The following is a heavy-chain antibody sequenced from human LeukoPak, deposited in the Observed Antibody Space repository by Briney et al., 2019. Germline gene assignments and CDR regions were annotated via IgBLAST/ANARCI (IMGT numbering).Heavy chain of an antibody. D-gene: IGHD3-10*01. CDR3: ARLRRYYGSGSYQIIAYRYYYMDV. V-gene: IGHV4-34*01. Sequence: TSETLSLTCAVYGGSFSGYYWSWIRQPPGKGLEWIGEINHSGSTNYNPSLKSRVTISVDTSKNQFSLKLSSVTAADTAVYYCARLRRYYGSGSYQIIAYRYYYMDVWGKGTTVTISS. CDR2: INHSGST. J-gene: IGHJ6*03. CDR1: GGSFSGYY.